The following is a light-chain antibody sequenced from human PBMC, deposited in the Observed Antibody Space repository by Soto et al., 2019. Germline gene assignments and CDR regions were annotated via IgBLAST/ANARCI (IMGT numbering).Light chain of an antibody. CDR2: DAS. CDR1: QSIGRF. CDR3: QQSYIGCT. V-gene: IGKV1-5*01. J-gene: IGKJ1*01. Sequence: DIHMSQSPSTLSASVGDRVTITCRASQSIGRFLAWYQHQPGKAPKLLIYDASTLESGVPSRFSGTGSGTEFTFSITSLQPEDFANYYCQQSYIGCTFAQGT.